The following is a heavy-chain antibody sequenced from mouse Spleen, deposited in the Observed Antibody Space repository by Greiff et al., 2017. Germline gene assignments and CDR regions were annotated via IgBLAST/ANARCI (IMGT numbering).Heavy chain of an antibody. Sequence: VQLQQSGAELAKPGASVKMSCKASGYTFTSYWMHWVKQRPGQGLEWIGYINPSTGYTEYNQKFKDKATLTADKSSSTAYMQLSSLTSEDSAVYYCARRAYYGNSYFDYWGQGTTLTVSS. CDR3: ARRAYYGNSYFDY. D-gene: IGHD2-10*01. V-gene: IGHV1-7*01. CDR2: INPSTGYT. J-gene: IGHJ2*01. CDR1: GYTFTSYW.